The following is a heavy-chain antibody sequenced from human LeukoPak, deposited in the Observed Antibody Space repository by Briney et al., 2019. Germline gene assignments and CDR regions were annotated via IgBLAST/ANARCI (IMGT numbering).Heavy chain of an antibody. V-gene: IGHV4-59*01. CDR1: GGSISSYY. D-gene: IGHD3-22*01. J-gene: IGHJ4*02. Sequence: SETLSLTCTVSGGSISSYYWSWIRQPPGKGLEWIGYIYYSWITNYNPSLTSRVTISVDPSKNQFSLKLSSVTAADTAVYYCARGYYDSSGYAFDYWGQGTLVTVSS. CDR2: IYYSWIT. CDR3: ARGYYDSSGYAFDY.